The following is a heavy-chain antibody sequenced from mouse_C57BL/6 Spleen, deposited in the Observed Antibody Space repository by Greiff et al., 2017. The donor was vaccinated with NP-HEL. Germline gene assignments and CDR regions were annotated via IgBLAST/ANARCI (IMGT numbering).Heavy chain of an antibody. Sequence: EESGPGLVKPSQSLSLTCSVTGYSITSGYYWNWIRQFPGNKLEWMGYISYDGSNNYNPSLKNRISITRDTSKNQFFLKLNSVTTEDTATYYCARGAFGYAMDYWGQGTSVTVSS. CDR2: ISYDGSN. J-gene: IGHJ4*01. CDR3: ARGAFGYAMDY. V-gene: IGHV3-6*01. CDR1: GYSITSGYY.